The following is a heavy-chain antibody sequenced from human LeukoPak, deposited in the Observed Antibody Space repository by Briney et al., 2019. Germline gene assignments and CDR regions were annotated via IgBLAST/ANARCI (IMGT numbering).Heavy chain of an antibody. CDR3: APYCGVGSYCPD. J-gene: IGHJ4*02. CDR1: GFTFRTY. D-gene: IGHD2-21*01. CDR2: ISYSGTYI. Sequence: GGSLRLSCVVSGFTFRTYMIWVRQAPEKGLEWVSSISYSGTYIDYADSVKGRFTVSRDNAKNSLYLQMNSLKVDDTGVYYCAPYCGVGSYCPDWGQGTQVTVSS. V-gene: IGHV3-21*01.